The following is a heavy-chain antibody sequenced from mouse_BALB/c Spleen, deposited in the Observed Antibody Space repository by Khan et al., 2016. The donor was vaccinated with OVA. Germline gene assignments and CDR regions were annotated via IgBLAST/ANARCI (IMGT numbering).Heavy chain of an antibody. J-gene: IGHJ3*01. D-gene: IGHD2-14*01. CDR2: INPSNGYT. CDR1: GYTFTSYT. Sequence: QVQLKESGAELARPGASMKMSCKASGYTFTSYTIHWIKKRPGQGLEWIGYINPSNGYTNYNQKFKDKATLTTDKSSTTAYLQLSSLTSDDSAVYTCVRDGAYHRNDGWFAYWGQGTLVTVSA. V-gene: IGHV1-4*01. CDR3: VRDGAYHRNDGWFAY.